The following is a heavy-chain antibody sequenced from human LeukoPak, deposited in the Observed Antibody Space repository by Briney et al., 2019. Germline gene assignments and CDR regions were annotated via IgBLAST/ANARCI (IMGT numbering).Heavy chain of an antibody. V-gene: IGHV3-23*01. CDR2: ISGSGGRT. CDR1: GVTFSNYA. Sequence: GGSLRLSCAASGVTFSNYAMSWVRQAPGKGQEWVSSISGSGGRTYYADSVKGRFTISRDNSKNTLYLQMNSLRADETAVYYCASRPGAEIGPLDFWGQGTLVTVSS. D-gene: IGHD2-2*01. J-gene: IGHJ4*02. CDR3: ASRPGAEIGPLDF.